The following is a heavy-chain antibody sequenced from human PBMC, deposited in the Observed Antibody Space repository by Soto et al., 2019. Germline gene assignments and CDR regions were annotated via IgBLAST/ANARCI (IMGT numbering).Heavy chain of an antibody. CDR3: ARDGHYDILTGPLDY. D-gene: IGHD3-9*01. Sequence: GASVKVSCKASGGTFSSYAISWVRQAPGQGLEWMGGIIPIFGTANYAQKFQGRVTITADESTSTAYMELSSLRSEDTAVYYCARDGHYDILTGPLDYWGQGTLVTVSS. CDR1: GGTFSSYA. CDR2: IIPIFGTA. J-gene: IGHJ4*02. V-gene: IGHV1-69*13.